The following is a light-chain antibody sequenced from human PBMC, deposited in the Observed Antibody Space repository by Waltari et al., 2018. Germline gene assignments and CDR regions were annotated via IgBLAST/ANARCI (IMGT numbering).Light chain of an antibody. V-gene: IGKV3-11*01. CDR1: QSVYNF. Sequence: EVVLTQSPATLSLSPGDDAPLSCRASQSVYNFLAWYQQKPGQAPRLLIYEASQRATGIPARFSGSGSGTDFTLTISNLEPEDVAVYYCQQRANWPPLTFGGGTKVEIK. CDR3: QQRANWPPLT. J-gene: IGKJ4*01. CDR2: EAS.